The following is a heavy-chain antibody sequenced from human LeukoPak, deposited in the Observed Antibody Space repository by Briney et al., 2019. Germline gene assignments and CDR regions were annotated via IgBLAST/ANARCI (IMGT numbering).Heavy chain of an antibody. CDR3: ARAEEGWELLYYYGMDV. V-gene: IGHV1-8*01. CDR2: MNPNSGNT. D-gene: IGHD1-26*01. Sequence: ASVKVSCKASGCTFTSYDINWVRQATGQGLEWMGWMNPNSGNTGYAQKFQGRVTMTRNTSISTAYMELSSLRSEDTAVYYCARAEEGWELLYYYGMDVWGQGTTVTVSS. J-gene: IGHJ6*02. CDR1: GCTFTSYD.